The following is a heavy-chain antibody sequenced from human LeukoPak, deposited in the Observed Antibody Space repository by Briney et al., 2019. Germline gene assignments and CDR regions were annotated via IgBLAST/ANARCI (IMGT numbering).Heavy chain of an antibody. Sequence: ASVKVSCKASGYTFTSYDINWVRQATGQGLEWMGWMNPNSGNTGYAQKFQGRVTMTRNTSISTAYMELSSLRSEDTAVYHCARGRQWLVRGGSRAFDIWGQGTMVTVSS. J-gene: IGHJ3*02. CDR3: ARGRQWLVRGGSRAFDI. V-gene: IGHV1-8*01. CDR1: GYTFTSYD. D-gene: IGHD6-19*01. CDR2: MNPNSGNT.